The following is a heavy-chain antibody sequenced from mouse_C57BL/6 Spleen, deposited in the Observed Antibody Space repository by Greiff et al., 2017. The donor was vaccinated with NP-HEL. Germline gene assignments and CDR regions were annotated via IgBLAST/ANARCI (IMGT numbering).Heavy chain of an antibody. V-gene: IGHV1-72*01. Sequence: VQLQQPGAELVKPGASVKLSCKASGYTFTSYWMHWVKQRPGRGLEWIGRIDPNSGDTKYNEKFKSKATLTVDKPYSPAYMQLSSLTSEDSAVYYCAMPHYYGSSSYAMDYWGQGTSVTVSS. CDR2: IDPNSGDT. J-gene: IGHJ4*01. D-gene: IGHD1-1*01. CDR3: AMPHYYGSSSYAMDY. CDR1: GYTFTSYW.